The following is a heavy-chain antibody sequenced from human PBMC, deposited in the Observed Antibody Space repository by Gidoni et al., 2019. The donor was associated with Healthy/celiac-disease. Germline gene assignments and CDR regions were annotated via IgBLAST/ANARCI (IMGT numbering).Heavy chain of an antibody. D-gene: IGHD1-7*01. CDR1: GFTLSNAW. CDR2: IKSKTDGGTT. CDR3: TTAIITGTGELLNY. V-gene: IGHV3-15*07. Sequence: EVQLVESGGGLVQPGGSLRLSCADSGFTLSNAWMNWGRQAQGKGLGWVGRIKSKTDGGTTDYAAPVKGKFTISRDDSKNTLYLQMNSLKTEDTAVYYCTTAIITGTGELLNYWGQGTLVTVSS. J-gene: IGHJ4*02.